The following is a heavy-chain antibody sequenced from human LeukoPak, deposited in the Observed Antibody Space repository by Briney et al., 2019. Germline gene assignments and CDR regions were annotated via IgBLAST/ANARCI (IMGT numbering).Heavy chain of an antibody. D-gene: IGHD5-12*01. V-gene: IGHV3-21*01. J-gene: IGHJ4*02. CDR3: ARYYSGYDDY. Sequence: PGGSLRLSCVASGFTFSNYNMNWVRQAPGKGLEWVSSISGSGTYIYYADSLKGRFTISRDNAKNSLYLQMNSLRAEDTAVYYCARYYSGYDDYWGQGTLVTVSS. CDR1: GFTFSNYN. CDR2: ISGSGTYI.